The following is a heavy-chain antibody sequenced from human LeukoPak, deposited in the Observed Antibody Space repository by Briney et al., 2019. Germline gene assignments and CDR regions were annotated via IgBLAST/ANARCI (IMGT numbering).Heavy chain of an antibody. CDR3: ARASVEMAATYYSDY. CDR2: IYYSGST. D-gene: IGHD5-24*01. Sequence: SETLSLTCTVSGGSISSSSYYWGWIRQPPGKGLEWIGSIYYSGSTYYNPSLKSRVTISVDTSKNQFSLKLSSVTAADTAVYYCARASVEMAATYYSDYWGQGTLVTVSS. CDR1: GGSISSSSYY. V-gene: IGHV4-39*01. J-gene: IGHJ4*02.